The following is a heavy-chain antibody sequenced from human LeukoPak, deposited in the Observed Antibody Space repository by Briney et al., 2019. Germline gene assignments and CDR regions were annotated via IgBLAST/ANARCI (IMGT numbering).Heavy chain of an antibody. V-gene: IGHV5-51*01. CDR2: IYPGDSNT. CDR3: ARQVGATLYFDY. J-gene: IGHJ4*02. Sequence: GESLKISCNGSGYXFISYWICWVRQMPGKGLEWMGIIYPGDSNTRYSPSFQGQVTISADKSISTAYLQWSSLKASDTAMYYCARQVGATLYFDYWGQGTQVTVSS. CDR1: GYXFISYW. D-gene: IGHD1-26*01.